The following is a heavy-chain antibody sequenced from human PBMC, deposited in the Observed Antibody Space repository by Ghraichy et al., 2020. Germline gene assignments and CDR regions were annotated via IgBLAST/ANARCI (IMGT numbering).Heavy chain of an antibody. D-gene: IGHD2-15*01. CDR3: ARGGAYCSGGSCYTPYSVPFDY. Sequence: SVKVSCKASGGTFSSYAISWVRQAPGQGLEWMGGIIPIFGTANYAQKFQGRVTITADKSTSTAYMELSSLRSEDTAVYYCARGGAYCSGGSCYTPYSVPFDYWGQGTLVTVSS. CDR2: IIPIFGTA. J-gene: IGHJ4*02. CDR1: GGTFSSYA. V-gene: IGHV1-69*06.